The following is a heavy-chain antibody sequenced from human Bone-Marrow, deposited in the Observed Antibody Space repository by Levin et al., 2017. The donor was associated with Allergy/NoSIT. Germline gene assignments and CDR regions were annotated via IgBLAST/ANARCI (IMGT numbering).Heavy chain of an antibody. D-gene: IGHD1-26*01. V-gene: IGHV3-30*18. J-gene: IGHJ4*02. CDR2: ISYDGSNK. CDR3: AKSRGSYYWGDY. Sequence: PGGSLRLSCAASGFTFSSYGMHWVRQAPGKGLEWVAVISYDGSNKYYADSVKGRFTISRDNSKNTLYLQMNSLRAEDTAVYYCAKSRGSYYWGDYWGQGTLVTVSS. CDR1: GFTFSSYG.